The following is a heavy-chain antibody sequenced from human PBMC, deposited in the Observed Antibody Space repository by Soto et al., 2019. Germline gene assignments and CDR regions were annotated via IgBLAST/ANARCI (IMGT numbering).Heavy chain of an antibody. D-gene: IGHD5-12*01. CDR1: GFTFSSYS. CDR2: ISSSSSYI. Sequence: EVQLVESGGGLVKPGGSLRLSCAASGFTFSSYSMNWVRQAPGKGLEWVSSISSSSSYIYYADSVKGRFIISRDNAKNSLYQQMNSLRAEDTAVYYCARPQSRYSGYDFDYWGQGTLVTVSS. J-gene: IGHJ4*02. CDR3: ARPQSRYSGYDFDY. V-gene: IGHV3-21*01.